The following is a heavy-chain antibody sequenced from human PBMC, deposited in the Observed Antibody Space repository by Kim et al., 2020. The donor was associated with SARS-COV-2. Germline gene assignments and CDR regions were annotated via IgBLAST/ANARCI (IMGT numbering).Heavy chain of an antibody. CDR2: INHSGST. D-gene: IGHD4-17*01. CDR1: GGSFSGYY. J-gene: IGHJ4*02. Sequence: SETLSLTCAVYGGSFSGYYWSWIRQPPGKGLEWIGEINHSGSTNYNPSLKSRVTISVDTSKNQFSLKLSSVTAADTAVYYCARITVTTEYYFDYWGQGTLVTVSS. V-gene: IGHV4-34*01. CDR3: ARITVTTEYYFDY.